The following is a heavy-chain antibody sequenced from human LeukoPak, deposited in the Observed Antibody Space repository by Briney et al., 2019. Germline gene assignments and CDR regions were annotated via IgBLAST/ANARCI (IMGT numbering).Heavy chain of an antibody. CDR3: ASRIQLRLLPDY. J-gene: IGHJ4*02. CDR2: INHSGST. V-gene: IGHV4-34*01. CDR1: GGSFSGYY. Sequence: SETLSLTCAVYGGSFSGYYWSWIRQPPGKGLEWIGEINHSGSTNYNPSLKSRVTISVDTSKNQFSLKLSSVTAADTAVYYCASRIQLRLLPDYWGQGTLVTVSS. D-gene: IGHD5-18*01.